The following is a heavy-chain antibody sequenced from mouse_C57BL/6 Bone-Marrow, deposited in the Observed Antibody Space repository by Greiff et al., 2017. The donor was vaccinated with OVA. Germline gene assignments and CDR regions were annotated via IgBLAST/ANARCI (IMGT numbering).Heavy chain of an antibody. CDR1: GYSFTDYN. CDR3: SRVGVYGNSYDYSMDY. Sequence: EVQLQQSGPELVKPGASVKISCKASGYSFTDYNMNWVKQSNGKSLEWIGVINPNYGTTSYNQKLKGKATLTVDQSSSTAYMQLNRLTSEDSAVYYCSRVGVYGNSYDYSMDYWWQGTAVTVSS. J-gene: IGHJ4*01. D-gene: IGHD2-1*01. V-gene: IGHV1-39*01. CDR2: INPNYGTT.